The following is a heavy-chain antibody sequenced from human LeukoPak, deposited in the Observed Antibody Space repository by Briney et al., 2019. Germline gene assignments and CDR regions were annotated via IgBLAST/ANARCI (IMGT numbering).Heavy chain of an antibody. CDR2: ISSSSSYI. V-gene: IGHV3-21*01. Sequence: KTGGSLRLSCAASGFTFSSYSMNWVRQAPGKGLEWVSSISSSSSYIYYADSVKGRFTISRDNAKNSLYLQMNSLRAEDTAVYYCARDLGSKVYPYWGQGTLVTVSS. CDR1: GFTFSSYS. CDR3: ARDLGSKVYPY. D-gene: IGHD1-14*01. J-gene: IGHJ4*02.